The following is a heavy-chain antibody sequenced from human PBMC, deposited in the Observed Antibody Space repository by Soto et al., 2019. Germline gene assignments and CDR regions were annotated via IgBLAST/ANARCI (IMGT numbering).Heavy chain of an antibody. CDR2: INHSGST. D-gene: IGHD6-13*01. V-gene: IGHV4-34*01. CDR3: ASMWASRGAY. J-gene: IGHJ4*02. Sequence: SETLSFTCAVYGGSFSGYYWSWIRQPPGKGLEWIGEINHSGSTNYNPSLKSRVTISVDTSKNQFSLKLSSVTAADTAVYYCASMWASRGAYWGQGTLVTVSS. CDR1: GGSFSGYY.